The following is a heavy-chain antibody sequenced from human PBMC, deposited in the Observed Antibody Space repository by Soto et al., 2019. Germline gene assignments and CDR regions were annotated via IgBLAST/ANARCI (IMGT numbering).Heavy chain of an antibody. V-gene: IGHV3-33*01. CDR1: GFTFSSYG. D-gene: IGHD3-10*01. J-gene: IGHJ6*03. Sequence: QVQLVESGGGVVQPGRSLRLSCAASGFTFSSYGMHWVRQAPGKGLEWVAGIWYDGSNKYYADSVKGRFTISRDNSKNTLYLQMNSLRAEDTAVYYCARLHYGSGYYYYYYMDVWGKGTTVTVSS. CDR2: IWYDGSNK. CDR3: ARLHYGSGYYYYYYMDV.